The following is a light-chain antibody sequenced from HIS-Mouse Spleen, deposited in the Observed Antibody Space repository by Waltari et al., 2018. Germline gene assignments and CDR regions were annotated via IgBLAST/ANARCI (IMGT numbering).Light chain of an antibody. J-gene: IGLJ3*02. CDR1: SGSIASND. Sequence: NFMLTQPHSVSESPGQTVTISCTGSSGSIASNDVQWSQQRPGSAPTTVIYEDNQRPSGVPDRFSGSIDSSSNSASLTISGLKTEDEADYYCQSYDSSNSWVFGGGTKLTVL. CDR3: QSYDSSNSWV. V-gene: IGLV6-57*02. CDR2: EDN.